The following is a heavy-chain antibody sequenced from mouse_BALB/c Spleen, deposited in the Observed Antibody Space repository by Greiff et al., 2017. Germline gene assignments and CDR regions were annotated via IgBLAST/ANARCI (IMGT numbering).Heavy chain of an antibody. D-gene: IGHD2-14*01. Sequence: EVKVVESGPELVKPGASVKMSCKASGYTFTSYVMHWVKQKPGQGLEWIGYINPYNDGTKYNEKFKGKATLTSDKSSSTAYMELSSLTSEDSAVYYCARTYRYGGMDYWGQGTSVTVSS. V-gene: IGHV1-14*01. CDR2: INPYNDGT. CDR3: ARTYRYGGMDY. J-gene: IGHJ4*01. CDR1: GYTFTSYV.